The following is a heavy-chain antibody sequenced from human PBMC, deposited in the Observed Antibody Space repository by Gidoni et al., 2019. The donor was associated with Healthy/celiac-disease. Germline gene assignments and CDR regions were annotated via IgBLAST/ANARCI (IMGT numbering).Heavy chain of an antibody. D-gene: IGHD3-22*01. V-gene: IGHV1-69*08. CDR1: GGTFSSYT. CDR3: ARDKDSTPNYYYGMDV. J-gene: IGHJ6*02. CDR2: IIPILGIA. Sequence: QVQLVQSGAQVNKPGSSVKVSCKASGGTFSSYTISWVRQAPGQGLEWMGRIIPILGIASYAQKFQGRVTITADKSTSTAYMELSSLRSEDTAVYYCARDKDSTPNYYYGMDVWGQGTTVTVSS.